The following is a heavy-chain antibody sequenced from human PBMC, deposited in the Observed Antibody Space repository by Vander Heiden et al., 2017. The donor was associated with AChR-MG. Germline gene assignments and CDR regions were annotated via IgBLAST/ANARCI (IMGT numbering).Heavy chain of an antibody. CDR1: GFSFSRPW. Sequence: EVQLVESGGGLVQPGGSLRLSCAASGFSFSRPWMHWVRQAPGKGLACVSETNRDGIDTKYADSVKGRFTISRDNAKNTLYLQMNSLRADDTAMYYSARGGCSSTSCLDFWGQGTQVTVSS. V-gene: IGHV3-74*03. J-gene: IGHJ4*02. D-gene: IGHD2-2*01. CDR2: TNRDGIDT. CDR3: ARGGCSSTSCLDF.